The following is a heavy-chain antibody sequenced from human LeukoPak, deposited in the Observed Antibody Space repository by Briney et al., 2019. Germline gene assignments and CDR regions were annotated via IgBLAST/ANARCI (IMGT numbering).Heavy chain of an antibody. J-gene: IGHJ3*02. CDR2: INTNTGNP. CDR1: GYTFTSYA. Sequence: ASVKVSCKASGYTFTSYAMNWVRQAPGQGLEWMGWINTNTGNPTYAQGFTGRFVFSLDTSVSTAYLQISSLKAEDTAVYYCARGGWFGEPDAFDIWGQGTMVTVSS. CDR3: ARGGWFGEPDAFDI. V-gene: IGHV7-4-1*02. D-gene: IGHD3-10*01.